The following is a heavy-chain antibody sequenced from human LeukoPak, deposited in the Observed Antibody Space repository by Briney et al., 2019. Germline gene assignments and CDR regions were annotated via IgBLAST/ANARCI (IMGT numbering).Heavy chain of an antibody. Sequence: GGSLRLSRAASGFTLHSYAMHWVRPAPSKGLAGVAVISYDGSNKYYAASVKGRVTISRDNSKNTLYLQMNSLRAEDTAVYYCARKYQLLYYFDYWGQGTLVTVSS. J-gene: IGHJ4*02. V-gene: IGHV3-30-3*01. CDR2: ISYDGSNK. D-gene: IGHD2-2*01. CDR1: GFTLHSYA. CDR3: ARKYQLLYYFDY.